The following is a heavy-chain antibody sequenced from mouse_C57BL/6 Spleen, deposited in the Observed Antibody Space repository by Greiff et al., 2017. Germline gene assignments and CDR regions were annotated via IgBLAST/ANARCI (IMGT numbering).Heavy chain of an antibody. J-gene: IGHJ4*01. CDR2: ISSGSSTI. D-gene: IGHD1-1*02. CDR3: ARPGWGYYYAMDY. Sequence: EVQRVESGGGLVKPGGSLKLSCAASGFTFSDYGMHWVRQAPEKGLEWVAYISSGSSTIYYADTVKGRFTISRDNAKNTLFLQMTSLRSEDTAMYYCARPGWGYYYAMDYWGQGTSVTVSS. V-gene: IGHV5-17*01. CDR1: GFTFSDYG.